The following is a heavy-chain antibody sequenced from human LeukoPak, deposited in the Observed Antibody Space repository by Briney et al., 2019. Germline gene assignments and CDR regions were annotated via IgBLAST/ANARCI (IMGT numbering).Heavy chain of an antibody. V-gene: IGHV3-48*02. CDR3: ARTRSKVGTTTFDY. D-gene: IGHD1-26*01. CDR2: INSGSSTI. Sequence: GGSLSLSSAASGFTFSDYSMNWLRPAPGKGLEWVSYINSGSSTIYYVDSVEGRFTISRDNAKNSLYLQMNSLRDENTAEYHCARTRSKVGTTTFDYWGQGTLVTDSS. CDR1: GFTFSDYS. J-gene: IGHJ4*02.